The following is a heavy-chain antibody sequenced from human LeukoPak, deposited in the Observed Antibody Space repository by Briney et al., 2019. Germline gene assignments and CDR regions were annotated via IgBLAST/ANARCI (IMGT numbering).Heavy chain of an antibody. D-gene: IGHD1-1*01. CDR3: ARKTTAGAFDI. CDR1: GGSISIYY. J-gene: IGHJ3*02. CDR2: IYYSGST. V-gene: IGHV4-59*01. Sequence: PSETLSLTCIVSGGSISIYYWSWIRQPPGKGLEWIGYIYYSGSTNYNPSLKSRVTISVDTPKNQFSLKLSSLTAADTAVYYCARKTTAGAFDIWGQGTMVIVSS.